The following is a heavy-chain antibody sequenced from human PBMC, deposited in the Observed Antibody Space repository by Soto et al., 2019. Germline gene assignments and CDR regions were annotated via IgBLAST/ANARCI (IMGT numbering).Heavy chain of an antibody. D-gene: IGHD2-2*01. CDR2: MNPNSGNT. Sequence: ASVKVSCKASGYTFTSYDINWVRQATGQGLEWMGWMNPNSGNTGYAQKSQGRVTMTRNTSISTAYMELSSLRSEDTAVYYCGRGIVLKNQLLKRNWFDPWGQGTLVTVSS. CDR3: GRGIVLKNQLLKRNWFDP. CDR1: GYTFTSYD. V-gene: IGHV1-8*01. J-gene: IGHJ5*02.